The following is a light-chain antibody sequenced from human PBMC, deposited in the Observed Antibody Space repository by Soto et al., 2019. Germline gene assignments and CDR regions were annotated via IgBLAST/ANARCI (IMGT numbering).Light chain of an antibody. Sequence: QSALTQPRSVSGSPGQSVTISCTGTSSDVGGYNYVSWYQQHPGKAPKVMIYDVTKRPSEVPDRFSGSKSGNTASLTISGLQTEDEADYYCCSYAGSYSFVFGTGTKVTVL. CDR1: SSDVGGYNY. CDR2: DVT. J-gene: IGLJ1*01. V-gene: IGLV2-11*01. CDR3: CSYAGSYSFV.